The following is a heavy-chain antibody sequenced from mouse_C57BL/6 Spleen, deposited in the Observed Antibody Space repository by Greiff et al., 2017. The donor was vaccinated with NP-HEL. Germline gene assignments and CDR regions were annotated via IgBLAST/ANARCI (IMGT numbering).Heavy chain of an antibody. Sequence: EVKLVESGGGLVKPGGSLKLSCAASGFTFSSYTMSWVRQTPEKRLEWVATISGGGGNTYYPDSVKGRFTISRDNAKNTLYLQMSRLRSEDTALYYCARHVKTGTGAWFAYWGQGTLVTVSA. V-gene: IGHV5-9*01. CDR1: GFTFSSYT. CDR2: ISGGGGNT. D-gene: IGHD4-1*01. CDR3: ARHVKTGTGAWFAY. J-gene: IGHJ3*01.